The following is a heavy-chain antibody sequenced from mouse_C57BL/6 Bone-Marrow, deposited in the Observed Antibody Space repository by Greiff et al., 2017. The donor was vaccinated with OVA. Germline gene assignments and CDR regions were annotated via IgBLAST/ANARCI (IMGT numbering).Heavy chain of an antibody. Sequence: VQLQQSGAELARPGASVKLSCKASGYTFTSYGISWVKQRTGQGLEWIGEIYPRSGNTYYNEKFKGKATLTADKSSSTAYMELRSLTFEDSAVYFCARGGLLWRAMDYWGQGTSVTVSS. D-gene: IGHD2-1*01. J-gene: IGHJ4*01. V-gene: IGHV1-81*01. CDR3: ARGGLLWRAMDY. CDR1: GYTFTSYG. CDR2: IYPRSGNT.